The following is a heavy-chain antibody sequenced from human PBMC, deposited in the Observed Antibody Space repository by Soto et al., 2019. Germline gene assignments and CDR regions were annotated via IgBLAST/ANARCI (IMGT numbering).Heavy chain of an antibody. D-gene: IGHD2-8*01. CDR2: IYSGGST. Sequence: PGGSLTLSCTVSGFTVSRNYMSWVRQPPGKGPEWVSDIYSGGSTYYADSVKGRFTISRDNSKNTLYLQMNSLRAEDTAVYYCARERDGHNPNWFDLWGQGTLVTVSS. CDR1: GFTVSRNY. J-gene: IGHJ5*02. CDR3: ARERDGHNPNWFDL. V-gene: IGHV3-53*01.